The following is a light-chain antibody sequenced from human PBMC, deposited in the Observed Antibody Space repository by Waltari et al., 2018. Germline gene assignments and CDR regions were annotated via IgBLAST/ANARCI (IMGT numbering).Light chain of an antibody. V-gene: IGKV1-39*01. CDR1: QKIINY. CDR2: AAS. Sequence: DIQMTQSPPSLSSFVGDRVTITCRASQKIINYLNWYQQKPGRAPRLLIYAASSLQTGVPARFSARSSGTEFSLTISSLQAEDFAIYYCQQYYSTPWTFGQGTKV. CDR3: QQYYSTPWT. J-gene: IGKJ1*01.